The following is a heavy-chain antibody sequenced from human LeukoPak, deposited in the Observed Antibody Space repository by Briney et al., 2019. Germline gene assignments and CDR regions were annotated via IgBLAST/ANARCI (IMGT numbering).Heavy chain of an antibody. CDR3: AREFFALGSYQVGVFDY. CDR1: GFIFSANY. Sequence: GSLRLSCAGSGFIFSANYMAWIRQAPGKDLEWVSSISGRGDTMYYADSLKGRFTVSRDNTQNSLYLQMYSLRDEDTAVYYCAREFFALGSYQVGVFDYWGQGILVTVSS. J-gene: IGHJ4*02. D-gene: IGHD3-10*01. CDR2: ISGRGDTM. V-gene: IGHV3-11*01.